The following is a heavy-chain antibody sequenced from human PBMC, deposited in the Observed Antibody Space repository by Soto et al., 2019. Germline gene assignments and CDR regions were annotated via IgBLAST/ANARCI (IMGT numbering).Heavy chain of an antibody. CDR3: ATDRPITRYSRVWTRFDY. D-gene: IGHD5-12*01. CDR2: IKPDGNEK. V-gene: IGHV3-7*01. Sequence: VGSLRLSCVASGFTISKYWMSWVRQARGKGLEWVATIKPDGNEKYSVDSVKGRFTISRDNAKNSLYLHMSSLRAEDTAVYFCATDRPITRYSRVWTRFDYWGQGTLVTVSS. CDR1: GFTISKYW. J-gene: IGHJ4*02.